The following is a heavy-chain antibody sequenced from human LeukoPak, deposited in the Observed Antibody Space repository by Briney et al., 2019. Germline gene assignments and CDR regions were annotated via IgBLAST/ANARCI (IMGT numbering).Heavy chain of an antibody. CDR3: AKVYGVAGIDY. CDR2: IRYEGSNE. D-gene: IGHD2-15*01. V-gene: IGHV3-30*02. CDR1: GFTFSSYG. J-gene: IGHJ4*02. Sequence: GSLRLSCAASGFTFSSYGMYWVRQAPGKGLEWVAFIRYEGSNEYYADSVKGRFTISRDNSKNTLFLQMNSLRGEDTAVYYCAKVYGVAGIDYWGQGTLVTVSS.